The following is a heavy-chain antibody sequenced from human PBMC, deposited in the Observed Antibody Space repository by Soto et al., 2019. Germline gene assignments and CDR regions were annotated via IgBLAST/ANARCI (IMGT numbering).Heavy chain of an antibody. D-gene: IGHD5-12*01. Sequence: GGSLRLSCAASGFTFSSYEMNWVRQAPGKGLEWVSYISSSGSTIYYADSVKGRFTISRDNAKNSLYLQMNSLRAEDTAVYYCARDPVEMATITGGNYFDYWGQGTLVTVSS. J-gene: IGHJ4*02. CDR3: ARDPVEMATITGGNYFDY. V-gene: IGHV3-48*03. CDR1: GFTFSSYE. CDR2: ISSSGSTI.